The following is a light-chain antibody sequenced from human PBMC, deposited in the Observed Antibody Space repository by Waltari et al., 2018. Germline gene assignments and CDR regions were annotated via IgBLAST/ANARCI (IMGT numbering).Light chain of an antibody. J-gene: IGLJ1*01. V-gene: IGLV1-40*01. Sequence: QSVLTQPPSVSGAPGQRVTISCTGSSSDIGAGFDVQWYQQLPGTAPTLLLSGNRDLPSGVPDRFSASRSGTSASLAITGLQAEDEADYYCQSCDSGLSAFVFGSGTKVTVL. CDR2: GNR. CDR3: QSCDSGLSAFV. CDR1: SSDIGAGFD.